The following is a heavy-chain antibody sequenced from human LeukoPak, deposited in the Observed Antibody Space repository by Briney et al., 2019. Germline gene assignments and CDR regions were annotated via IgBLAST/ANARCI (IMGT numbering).Heavy chain of an antibody. CDR3: AREGGTSSGWYSWWFDP. J-gene: IGHJ5*02. Sequence: PSETLSLTRTVSVGSISSYYWSWIPQPPGKGLEWIGYIYYSGNTNYNPSLKSRVTISVDTSKNQDSLKLRSVPAAGTAVYYCAREGGTSSGWYSWWFDPWGQGTLVTVSS. CDR1: VGSISSYY. V-gene: IGHV4-59*01. D-gene: IGHD6-19*01. CDR2: IYYSGNT.